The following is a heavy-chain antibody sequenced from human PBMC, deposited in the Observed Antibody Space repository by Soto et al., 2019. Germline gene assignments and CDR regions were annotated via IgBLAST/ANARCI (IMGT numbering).Heavy chain of an antibody. CDR2: ISWNSGSI. J-gene: IGHJ4*02. D-gene: IGHD5-18*01. CDR1: GFTFDDYA. V-gene: IGHV3-9*01. Sequence: PGGSLRLSCAASGFTFDDYAMHWVRQAPGKGLEWVSGISWNSGSIGYADSVKGRFTISRDNAKNSLYLQMNSLRAEDTALYYCAKDISGYSYGIGTYFSYWGQGTLVTVSS. CDR3: AKDISGYSYGIGTYFSY.